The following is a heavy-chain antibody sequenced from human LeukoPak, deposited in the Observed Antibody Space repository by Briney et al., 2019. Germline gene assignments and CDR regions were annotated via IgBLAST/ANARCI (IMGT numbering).Heavy chain of an antibody. V-gene: IGHV3-48*01. J-gene: IGHJ4*02. CDR1: GFPFIEYS. Sequence: GGSLRLSCTASGFPFIEYSMNWVRQAPGKGLEWISYIGIDSGNTKYADSVRGRFTNSADKAKNSLYLQMNSLRVEDTAVYYCARDHNYAFDNWGQGTLVSVAS. CDR2: IGIDSGNT. D-gene: IGHD1-1*01. CDR3: ARDHNYAFDN.